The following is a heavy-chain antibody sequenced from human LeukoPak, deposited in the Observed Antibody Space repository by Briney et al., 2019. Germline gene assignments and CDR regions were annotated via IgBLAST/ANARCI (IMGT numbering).Heavy chain of an antibody. D-gene: IGHD2-2*01. J-gene: IGHJ3*02. CDR1: GFTFSSYW. Sequence: GGSLRLSCAASGFTFSSYWMSWVRQAPGKGLEWVANIKQDGSEKYYVDSVKGRFTISRDNAKNSLSLQMNSLRAEDTAVYYCAREGHCSTTSCALDAIEIWGQGTLVAVSS. CDR2: IKQDGSEK. V-gene: IGHV3-7*01. CDR3: AREGHCSTTSCALDAIEI.